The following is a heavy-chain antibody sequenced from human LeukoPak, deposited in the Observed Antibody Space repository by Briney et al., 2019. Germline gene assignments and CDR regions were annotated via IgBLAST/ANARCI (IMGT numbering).Heavy chain of an antibody. CDR3: ARVGDFWSGYPAGIDY. Sequence: SETLSLTCTVSGYSISSGYYWGWIRQPPGKGLEWIGSIYHSGSTNYNPSLKSRVTISVDKSKNQFSLKLSSVTAADTAVYYCARVGDFWSGYPAGIDYWGQGTLVTVSS. D-gene: IGHD3-3*01. J-gene: IGHJ4*02. CDR2: IYHSGST. CDR1: GYSISSGYY. V-gene: IGHV4-38-2*02.